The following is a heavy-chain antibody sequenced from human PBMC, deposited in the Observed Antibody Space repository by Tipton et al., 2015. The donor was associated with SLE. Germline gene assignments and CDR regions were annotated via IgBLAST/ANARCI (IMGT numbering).Heavy chain of an antibody. CDR3: ARDRLGVVVPLDY. Sequence: SLRLSCAASGFTSNSYSINWVRQAPGKGLEWVASISSSSSYIYYADSVKGRFTISRDNAKNPLYLQMNSLRAEDTAVYYCARDRLGVVVPLDYWGQGTLVIVSS. CDR1: GFTSNSYS. D-gene: IGHD2-21*01. J-gene: IGHJ4*02. V-gene: IGHV3-21*01. CDR2: ISSSSSYI.